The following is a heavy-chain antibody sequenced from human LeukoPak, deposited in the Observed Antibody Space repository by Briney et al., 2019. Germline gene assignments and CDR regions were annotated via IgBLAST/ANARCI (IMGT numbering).Heavy chain of an antibody. J-gene: IGHJ5*02. V-gene: IGHV3-48*01. CDR2: ISSSSSTI. CDR3: ARDPDSSSLYNWFGP. Sequence: GGSLRLSCAASGFTFSTYSMNWVRQAPGKGLEWVSYISSSSSTIYYADPVKGRFTISRDNAKNSLYLQMNSLRAEDTAVYYCARDPDSSSLYNWFGPWGQGTLVTVSS. CDR1: GFTFSTYS. D-gene: IGHD6-13*01.